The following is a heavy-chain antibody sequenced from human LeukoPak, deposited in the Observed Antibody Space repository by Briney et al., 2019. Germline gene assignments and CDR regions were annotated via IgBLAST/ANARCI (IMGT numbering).Heavy chain of an antibody. CDR1: GGSFSGYY. V-gene: IGHV4-34*01. Sequence: SETLSLTCAVYGGSFSGYYWSWIRQPPGKGLEWIGEINHSGSTNYNPSLKSRVTISADTSKNQFSLKLSSVTAADTAVYYCAITNSGIAAAGEFDYWGQGTLVTVSS. CDR2: INHSGST. CDR3: AITNSGIAAAGEFDY. J-gene: IGHJ4*02. D-gene: IGHD6-13*01.